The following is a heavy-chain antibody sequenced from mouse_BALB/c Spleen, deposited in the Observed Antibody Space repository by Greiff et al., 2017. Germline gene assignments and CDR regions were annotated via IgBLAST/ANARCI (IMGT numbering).Heavy chain of an antibody. Sequence: QVQLKQSGAELVRPEVSVKISCKGSGYTFTDYAMHWVKQSHAKSLEWIGVISTYYGDASYNQKFKGKATMTVDKSSSTAYMELARLTSEDSAIYYCARSRGDGNYAMDYWGQGTSVTVSS. CDR3: ARSRGDGNYAMDY. V-gene: IGHV1S137*01. CDR2: ISTYYGDA. CDR1: GYTFTDYA. D-gene: IGHD2-1*01. J-gene: IGHJ4*01.